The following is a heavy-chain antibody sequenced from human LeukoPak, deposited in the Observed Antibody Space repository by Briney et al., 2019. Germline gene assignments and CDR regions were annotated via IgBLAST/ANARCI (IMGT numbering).Heavy chain of an antibody. J-gene: IGHJ4*02. CDR3: ARSRGITMVRGVIDY. CDR2: IYPGDSDT. Sequence: PGESLKISCKGSGYSFTSYWIGWVRQMPGKGLEWMGIIYPGDSDTRYSPSFQGQVTISADKSISTAYLQWSSLKASDTAMYYCARSRGITMVRGVIDYWGQGTLVTVSS. D-gene: IGHD3-10*01. V-gene: IGHV5-51*01. CDR1: GYSFTSYW.